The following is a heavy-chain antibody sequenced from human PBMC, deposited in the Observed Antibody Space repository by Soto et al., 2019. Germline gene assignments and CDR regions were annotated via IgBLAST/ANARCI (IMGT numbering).Heavy chain of an antibody. Sequence: PGGSLRLSCAASGFTFSSYSMNWVRQAPGKGLEWVSSISSSSSYIYYADSVKGRFTISRDNAKNSLYLQMNSLRAEDTAVYYCARDLFTPNWFDPWGQGTLVTVSS. CDR1: GFTFSSYS. V-gene: IGHV3-21*01. CDR2: ISSSSSYI. CDR3: ARDLFTPNWFDP. J-gene: IGHJ5*02.